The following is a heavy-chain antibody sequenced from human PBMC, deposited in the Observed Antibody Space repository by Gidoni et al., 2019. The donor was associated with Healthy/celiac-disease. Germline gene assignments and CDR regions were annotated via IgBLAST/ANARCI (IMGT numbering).Heavy chain of an antibody. CDR2: IIPIFGTA. CDR1: GGTFSSYA. CDR3: ARTLKPPDYYYYMDV. Sequence: QVQLVQSGAEVKKPGSSVKVSCTASGGTFSSYAISWVRQAHGQGLEWMGGIIPIFGTANYAQKFQGRVTITADESTSTAYMELSSLRSEDTAVYYCARTLKPPDYYYYMDVWGKGTTVTVSS. J-gene: IGHJ6*03. V-gene: IGHV1-69*01.